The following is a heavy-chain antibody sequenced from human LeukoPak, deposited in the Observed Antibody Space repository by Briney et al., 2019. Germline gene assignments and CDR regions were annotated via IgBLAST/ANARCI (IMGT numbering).Heavy chain of an antibody. V-gene: IGHV1-18*01. CDR1: GYTFTSYG. J-gene: IGHJ4*02. CDR3: ARVAAAGTSPHLY. D-gene: IGHD6-13*01. Sequence: ASVTVSCKASGYTFTSYGISWVRQAPGQGLEWMGWISAYNGNTNYAQKLQGRVTMATDTSTSTAYMELRGLRSDDTAVYYCARVAAAGTSPHLYWGQGTLVTVSS. CDR2: ISAYNGNT.